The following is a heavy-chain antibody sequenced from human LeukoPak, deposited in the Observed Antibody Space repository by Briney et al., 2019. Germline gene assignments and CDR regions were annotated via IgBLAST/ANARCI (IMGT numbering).Heavy chain of an antibody. D-gene: IGHD3-10*01. Sequence: SETLSLTCTVSGFSVTTDSYCWGWIRQPPGKGLEWIGYDYCGGNTNYDPSLKRRVTISVDTSKNQFPLTLTSVTAADTAVYFCARDHFGSLDSWGQGILVTVSS. CDR2: DYCGGNT. V-gene: IGHV4-61*01. CDR3: ARDHFGSLDS. J-gene: IGHJ4*02. CDR1: GFSVTTDSYC.